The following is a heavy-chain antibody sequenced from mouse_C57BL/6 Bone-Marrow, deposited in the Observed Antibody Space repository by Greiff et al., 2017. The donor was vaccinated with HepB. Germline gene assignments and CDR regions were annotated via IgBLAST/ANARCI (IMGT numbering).Heavy chain of an antibody. J-gene: IGHJ4*01. CDR1: GYAFSSYW. CDR2: IYPGDGDT. V-gene: IGHV1-80*01. Sequence: VQLQQSGAELVKPGASVKISCKASGYAFSSYWMNWVKQRPGKGLEWIGQIYPGDGDTNYNGKFKGKATLTADKSSSTAYMQLSSLTSEDSAVYFCARGGGGHYAMDYWGQGTSVTVSS. CDR3: ARGGGGHYAMDY.